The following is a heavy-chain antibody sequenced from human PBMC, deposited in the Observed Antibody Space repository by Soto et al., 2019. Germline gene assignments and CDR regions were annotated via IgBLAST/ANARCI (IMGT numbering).Heavy chain of an antibody. CDR2: IWSDGSNE. J-gene: IGHJ4*02. V-gene: IGHV3-33*01. D-gene: IGHD2-2*01. Sequence: GGSLRLSCAASGFTFSSHGMHWVCKSPGKGLEWVAVIWSDGSNEYYADSVKGRVTFSRDNSKNTLYIQMSSLKVEDTAVYYCATDYSSTGYGLVYWGQGALVSLSS. CDR1: GFTFSSHG. CDR3: ATDYSSTGYGLVY.